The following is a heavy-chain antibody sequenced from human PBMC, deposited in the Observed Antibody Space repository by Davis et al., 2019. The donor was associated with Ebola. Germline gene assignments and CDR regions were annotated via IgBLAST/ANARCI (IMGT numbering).Heavy chain of an antibody. CDR1: GFTFSSYA. Sequence: GESLKISCAASGFTFSSYAMHWVRQAPGKGLEWVAVISYDGSNKYYADSVKGRFTISRDNSKNTLYLQMNSLRAEDTAVYYCARPRYQLLPNDAFDIWGQGTMVTVSS. J-gene: IGHJ3*02. V-gene: IGHV3-30-3*01. D-gene: IGHD2-2*01. CDR2: ISYDGSNK. CDR3: ARPRYQLLPNDAFDI.